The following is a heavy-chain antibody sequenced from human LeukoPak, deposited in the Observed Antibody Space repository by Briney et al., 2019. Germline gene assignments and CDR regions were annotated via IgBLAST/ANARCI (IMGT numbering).Heavy chain of an antibody. CDR1: GFTFVTSS. Sequence: GGSLRLSCAASGFTFVTSSMSWVRQAPGKGLEWVSSITDSGGNTFYADSVKGRFTVSRDNSKNTLYLQMTSLRAEDTAIYYCSRERSTGFDDWGQGSLVRVS. CDR3: SRERSTGFDD. V-gene: IGHV3-23*01. CDR2: ITDSGGNT. D-gene: IGHD7-27*01. J-gene: IGHJ4*02.